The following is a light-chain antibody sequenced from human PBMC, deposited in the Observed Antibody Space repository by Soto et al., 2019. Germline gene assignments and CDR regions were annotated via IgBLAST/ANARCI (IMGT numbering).Light chain of an antibody. CDR2: DVS. CDR1: SSDVGAYNY. V-gene: IGLV2-14*01. J-gene: IGLJ1*01. CDR3: CSYTSSSTYV. Sequence: QSALTQPASVSGSPGQSITISCTGTSSDVGAYNYVSWFQQYPGKAPKLMIYDVSNRPSGVSNRFSGSKSGNTASLTISGLQAEDAAYYYCCSYTSSSTYVFGTGTKLTVL.